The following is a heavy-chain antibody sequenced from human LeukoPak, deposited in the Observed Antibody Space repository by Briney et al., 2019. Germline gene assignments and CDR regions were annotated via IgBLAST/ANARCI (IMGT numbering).Heavy chain of an antibody. CDR1: GFIFSDYG. Sequence: GGSLRLSCVASGFIFSDYGIQWVRQAPGKGLEWVAVIAYDGNNTYYGDSVRGRFTISRDNSKKMVYLEMNSLRAEDTAVYYCAKGGTVTTFHYYYYMDVWGKGTTVTISS. J-gene: IGHJ6*03. V-gene: IGHV3-30*18. CDR3: AKGGTVTTFHYYYYMDV. D-gene: IGHD4-17*01. CDR2: IAYDGNNT.